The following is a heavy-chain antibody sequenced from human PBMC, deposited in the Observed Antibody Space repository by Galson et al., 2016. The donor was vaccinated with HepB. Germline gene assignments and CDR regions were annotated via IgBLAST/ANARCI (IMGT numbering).Heavy chain of an antibody. J-gene: IGHJ4*02. Sequence: SLRLSCAASGFTFSTYGMHWVRQAPGKGLEWVALISCDGKSESYADSVEGRVTISRDNSKNTLYLQMHSLRGEDTAVYYCAKGRWDFDSWGQGTLVTVSS. CDR1: GFTFSTYG. D-gene: IGHD5-24*01. CDR3: AKGRWDFDS. V-gene: IGHV3-30*18. CDR2: ISCDGKSE.